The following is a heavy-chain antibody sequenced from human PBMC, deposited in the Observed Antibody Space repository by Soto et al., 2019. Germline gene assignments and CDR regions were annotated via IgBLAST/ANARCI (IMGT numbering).Heavy chain of an antibody. Sequence: SETLSLTCAVSGGSISSGDYYWSWIRQPPGKGLEWIGYIYYSGSTYYNPSLKSRVTISVDTSKNQFSLKLSSVTAADTAVYYCARVALVETNYLAFDIWGQGTMVTVSS. CDR2: IYYSGST. CDR1: GGSISSGDYY. CDR3: ARVALVETNYLAFDI. V-gene: IGHV4-30-4*01. D-gene: IGHD2-15*01. J-gene: IGHJ3*02.